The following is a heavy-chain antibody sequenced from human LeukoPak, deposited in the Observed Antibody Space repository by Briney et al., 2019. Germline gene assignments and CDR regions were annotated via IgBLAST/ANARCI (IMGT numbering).Heavy chain of an antibody. Sequence: GRSLRLSCAASGFTFSSNGMHWVRQAPGKGLEWVAVISYDGSNKHYADSVKGRFTISRDNSKNTLYLQMNSLRAEDTAVYYCARDRKTYCSSTSCYRDYYYYYMDVWGKGTTVTISS. CDR1: GFTFSSNG. J-gene: IGHJ6*03. CDR2: ISYDGSNK. V-gene: IGHV3-30*03. CDR3: ARDRKTYCSSTSCYRDYYYYYMDV. D-gene: IGHD2-2*01.